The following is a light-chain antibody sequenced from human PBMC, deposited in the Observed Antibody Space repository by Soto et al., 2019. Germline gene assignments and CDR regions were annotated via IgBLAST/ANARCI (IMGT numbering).Light chain of an antibody. CDR2: NAD. V-gene: IGKV1-5*01. Sequence: DIQMTQSPSTLSASVGDRVTITCRASQDINRWLAWYQQKPGKAPKILIYNADTLESGVPSRFSGSGYGTEFILTISSLQPDDFATYYCQQFSLYWAFGQGIKVDIK. CDR1: QDINRW. J-gene: IGKJ1*01. CDR3: QQFSLYWA.